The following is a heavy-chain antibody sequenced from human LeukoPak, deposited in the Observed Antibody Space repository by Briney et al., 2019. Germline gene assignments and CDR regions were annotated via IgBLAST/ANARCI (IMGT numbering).Heavy chain of an antibody. CDR1: GFTFSSYS. D-gene: IGHD1-14*01. CDR2: ISSSSFTI. V-gene: IGHV3-48*02. J-gene: IGHJ4*02. Sequence: GGSLRLSCAVSGFTFSSYSMNWVRQAPGKGLEWLSYISSSSFTIFYADSVKGRFTISRDNAKNSLYLQMNSLRDEDTAVYFCARDKGTYHNKYYFDYWGQGTLVTVSS. CDR3: ARDKGTYHNKYYFDY.